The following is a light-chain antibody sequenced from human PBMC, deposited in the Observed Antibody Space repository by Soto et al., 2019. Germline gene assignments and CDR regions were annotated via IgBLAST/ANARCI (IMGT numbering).Light chain of an antibody. Sequence: DIHMTHSPSSLSASVGDRVTITCRASQGIGSYLAWYQQKPGKVPQVLIYAASTLQSGVPSRFSGSGSGTDFTLTISSLQPEDVATYYCQKYNSAPWTFGQGTKVDIK. J-gene: IGKJ1*01. CDR1: QGIGSY. V-gene: IGKV1-27*01. CDR2: AAS. CDR3: QKYNSAPWT.